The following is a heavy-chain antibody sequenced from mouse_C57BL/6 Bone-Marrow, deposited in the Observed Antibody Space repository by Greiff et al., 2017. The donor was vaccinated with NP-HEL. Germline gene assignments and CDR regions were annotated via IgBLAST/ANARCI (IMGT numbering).Heavy chain of an antibody. CDR3: TTGDYYGSSYVCYAMDY. CDR2: IDPENGDT. Sequence: EVQLQQSGAELVRPGASVKLSCTASGFNIKDDYMHWVKQRPEQGLEWIGWIDPENGDTEYASKFQGKATITADTSSNTAYLQLSSLTSEDTAVYYCTTGDYYGSSYVCYAMDYWGQGTSVTVSS. CDR1: GFNIKDDY. V-gene: IGHV14-4*01. J-gene: IGHJ4*01. D-gene: IGHD1-1*01.